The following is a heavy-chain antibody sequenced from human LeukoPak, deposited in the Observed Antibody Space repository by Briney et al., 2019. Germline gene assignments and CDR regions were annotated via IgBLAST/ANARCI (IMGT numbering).Heavy chain of an antibody. CDR1: GGTFSSYA. CDR3: ARGTRRDYFGPTPDLFDY. V-gene: IGHV1-69*05. D-gene: IGHD3/OR15-3a*01. Sequence: GASVKVSCKASGGTFSSYAISWVRQAPGQGLEWMGGIIPIFGTANYAQKFQGRVTITTDESTSTAYMELSSLRSEDTAVYYCARGTRRDYFGPTPDLFDYWGQGTLVTVSS. CDR2: IIPIFGTA. J-gene: IGHJ4*02.